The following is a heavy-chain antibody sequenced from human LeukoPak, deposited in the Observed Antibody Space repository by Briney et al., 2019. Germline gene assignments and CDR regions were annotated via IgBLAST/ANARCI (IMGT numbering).Heavy chain of an antibody. D-gene: IGHD5-12*01. V-gene: IGHV1-2*02. J-gene: IGHJ4*02. CDR2: INPISGGT. CDR1: GYSFSDYY. CDR3: AGLSGYDPYYFDY. Sequence: ASVKVSCKTSGYSFSDYYIHWVRQAPGQGLEWMGWINPISGGTDYAQKFQGRVTMTRDTSISTAYMELSRLTSDDTAVYYCAGLSGYDPYYFDYWGQGTLVAVSS.